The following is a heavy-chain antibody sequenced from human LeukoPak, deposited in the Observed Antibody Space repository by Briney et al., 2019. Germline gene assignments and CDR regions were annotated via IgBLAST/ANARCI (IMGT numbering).Heavy chain of an antibody. CDR3: ARAHCSGGSCHFDY. J-gene: IGHJ4*02. CDR2: IIPIFGTA. Sequence: GASVKVSCKASGGTFSSYAISWVRQAPGQGLEWMGGIIPIFGTANYAQKFQGRVTITADKSTSTAYMELSSLRSEDTAVYYCARAHCSGGSCHFDYWGQGTLVTVSS. V-gene: IGHV1-69*06. CDR1: GGTFSSYA. D-gene: IGHD2-15*01.